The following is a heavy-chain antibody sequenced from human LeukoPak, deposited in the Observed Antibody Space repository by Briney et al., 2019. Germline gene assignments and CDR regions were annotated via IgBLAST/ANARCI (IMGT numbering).Heavy chain of an antibody. J-gene: IGHJ4*02. CDR2: INPSGGST. V-gene: IGHV1-46*01. CDR3: ARDQGDY. Sequence: ASVKVSCKVSGYTLTELSMHWVRQAPGQGLEWMGIINPSGGSTSYAQKFQGRVTMTRDTSTSTVYMELSSLRSEDTAVYYCARDQGDYWGQGTLVTVSS. CDR1: GYTLTELS.